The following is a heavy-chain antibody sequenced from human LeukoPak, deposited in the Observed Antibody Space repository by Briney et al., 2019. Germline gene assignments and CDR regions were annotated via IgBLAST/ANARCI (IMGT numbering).Heavy chain of an antibody. CDR2: IYHSGST. V-gene: IGHV4-4*02. CDR3: ARDRVVAAPHWFDP. J-gene: IGHJ5*02. Sequence: SETLSLTCAVSGGSISSSNWWSWVRQPPGKGLEWIGEIYHSGSTNYNPSLKSRVTISVDKSKNQFSLKLSSVTAADTAVYYCARDRVVAAPHWFDPWGQGTLVTVSS. CDR1: GGSISSSNW. D-gene: IGHD2-15*01.